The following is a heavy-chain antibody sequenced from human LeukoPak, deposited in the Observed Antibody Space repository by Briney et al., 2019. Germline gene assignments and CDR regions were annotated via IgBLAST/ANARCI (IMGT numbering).Heavy chain of an antibody. V-gene: IGHV3-21*01. Sequence: PGGSLRLSCAASGFTFRSYVMSWVRQAPGKGLEWVSSISRSSNYIYYADSVKGRFTISRDNAKNSLYLQINSLRAEDTSVYYCARGENNYGYYYFDYWGQGTLVTVSS. J-gene: IGHJ4*02. CDR1: GFTFRSYV. CDR2: ISRSSNYI. D-gene: IGHD5-24*01. CDR3: ARGENNYGYYYFDY.